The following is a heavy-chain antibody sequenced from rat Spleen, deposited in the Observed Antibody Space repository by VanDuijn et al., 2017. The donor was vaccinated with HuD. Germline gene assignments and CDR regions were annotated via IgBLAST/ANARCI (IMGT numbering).Heavy chain of an antibody. Sequence: VELVESGGGLVQPGTSLKLSCVASGFTFSDYNMAWVRQPPGKGLEWMGRMRYNGDTSYNSVLKSRLSISRDTSKNQVFLKMNSLQTDDTAIYFCTRGPPRDDGSYYYGYYFDYWGQGVMVTVSS. V-gene: IGHV2-63*01. CDR2: MRYNGDT. CDR3: TRGPPRDDGSYYYGYYFDY. J-gene: IGHJ2*01. CDR1: GFTFSDYN. D-gene: IGHD1-12*02.